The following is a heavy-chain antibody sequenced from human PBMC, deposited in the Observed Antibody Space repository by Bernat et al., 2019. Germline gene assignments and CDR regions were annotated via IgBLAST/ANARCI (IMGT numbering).Heavy chain of an antibody. D-gene: IGHD6-19*01. V-gene: IGHV3-21*01. CDR2: ISSSSSYI. CDR3: AREGSGWFRNRGAFDI. J-gene: IGHJ3*02. CDR1: GFTFSSYS. Sequence: VQLVESGGGVVQPGGSLRLSCAASGFTFSSYSMNWVRQAPGKGLEWVSSISSSSSYIYYADSVKGRFTISRDNAKNSLYLQMNSLRAEDTAVYYCAREGSGWFRNRGAFDIWGQGTMVTVSS.